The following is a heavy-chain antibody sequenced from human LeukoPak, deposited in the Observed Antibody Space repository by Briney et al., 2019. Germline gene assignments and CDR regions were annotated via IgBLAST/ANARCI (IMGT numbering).Heavy chain of an antibody. V-gene: IGHV1-46*01. J-gene: IGHJ5*02. D-gene: IGHD6-19*01. CDR2: INPSGGST. CDR1: GYTFTSYY. Sequence: ASVKVSCTASGYTFTSYYMHWVRQAPGQGLEWMGIINPSGGSTSYAQKFQGRVTMTRDTSTSTVYMELSSLRSEDTAVYYCAREFTEVAVGIDPWGQGTLVTVSS. CDR3: AREFTEVAVGIDP.